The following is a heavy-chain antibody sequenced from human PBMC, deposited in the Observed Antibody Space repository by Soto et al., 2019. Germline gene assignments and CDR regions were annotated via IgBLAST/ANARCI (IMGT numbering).Heavy chain of an antibody. D-gene: IGHD3-10*01. CDR1: GYSFTSYW. CDR2: IDPSDSYT. J-gene: IGHJ6*02. Sequence: PGESLKISCKGSGYSFTSYWISWVRQMPGKGLEWMGRIDPSDSYTNYSPSFQGHVTISADKSIRTAYLQWSSLKASDTAMYYCARLEAFRGVSRYYYGMDVWGQGTTVTVSS. V-gene: IGHV5-10-1*01. CDR3: ARLEAFRGVSRYYYGMDV.